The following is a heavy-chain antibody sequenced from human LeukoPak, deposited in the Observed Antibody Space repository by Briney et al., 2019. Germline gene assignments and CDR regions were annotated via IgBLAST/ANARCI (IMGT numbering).Heavy chain of an antibody. V-gene: IGHV3-9*01. Sequence: GGSLRLSCAVSGFIFHDHAMHWVRQAPGKGLEWVSGISWNSGSIGYADSVKGRFTISRDNAKNSLYLQMNSLRAEDTALYYCAKGYYYGSGSPVDDWFDPWGQGTLVTVSS. CDR1: GFIFHDHA. CDR3: AKGYYYGSGSPVDDWFDP. D-gene: IGHD3-10*01. CDR2: ISWNSGSI. J-gene: IGHJ5*02.